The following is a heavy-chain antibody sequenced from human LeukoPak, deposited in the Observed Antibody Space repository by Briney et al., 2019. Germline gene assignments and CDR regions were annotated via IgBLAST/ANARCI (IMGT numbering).Heavy chain of an antibody. D-gene: IGHD3-10*01. CDR1: GGSISSYY. CDR3: ARITMVRGVSTLDAFDI. Sequence: SETLSLTCTVSGGSISSYYWSWIRQPPGKGLEWIGYIYYSGNTNYNPSLKSRVTISVDTSKNQFSLKLSSVTAADTAVYYCARITMVRGVSTLDAFDIWGQGTMVTVSS. V-gene: IGHV4-59*01. J-gene: IGHJ3*02. CDR2: IYYSGNT.